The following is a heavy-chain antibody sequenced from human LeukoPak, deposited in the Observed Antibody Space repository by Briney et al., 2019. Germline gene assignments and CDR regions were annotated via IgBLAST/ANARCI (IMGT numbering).Heavy chain of an antibody. CDR3: ARMGYYYDSSGYWEYFQH. V-gene: IGHV4-4*07. D-gene: IGHD3-22*01. CDR2: IYTSGST. CDR1: GGSISSY. Sequence: SETLSLTCTVSGGSISSYWSWIRQPAGKGPEWIGRIYTSGSTNYNPSLKSRVTMSVDTSKNQFSLKLSSVTAADTAVYYCARMGYYYDSSGYWEYFQHWGQGTLVTVSS. J-gene: IGHJ1*01.